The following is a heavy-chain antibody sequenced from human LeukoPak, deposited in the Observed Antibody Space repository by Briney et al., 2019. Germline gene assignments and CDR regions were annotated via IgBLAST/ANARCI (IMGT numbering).Heavy chain of an antibody. Sequence: GGSLRLSCAASGFTFDDYALHWVRQAPGKGLEWVSLISWDGGSTYYADSVKGRFTISRDNSKNSLYLQMNSLRAEDTALYYCAKDMAAAGIAGYYYYYGMDVWGKGTTVTVSS. CDR3: AKDMAAAGIAGYYYYYGMDV. D-gene: IGHD6-13*01. CDR2: ISWDGGST. J-gene: IGHJ6*04. V-gene: IGHV3-43D*04. CDR1: GFTFDDYA.